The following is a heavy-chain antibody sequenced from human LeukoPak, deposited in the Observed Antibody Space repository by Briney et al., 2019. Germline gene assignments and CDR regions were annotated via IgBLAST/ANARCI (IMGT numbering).Heavy chain of an antibody. D-gene: IGHD3-22*01. CDR3: ARDWYYYDSSGYYFPFDY. Sequence: QPGGSLRLSCAASGFTFSGYWMHWVRQAPGKGLVWVSRTNRDDSDTSYADSVKGRFTISRDNSKNTLYLQMNSLRAQDTAVYYCARDWYYYDSSGYYFPFDYWGQGTLVTVSS. V-gene: IGHV3-74*01. J-gene: IGHJ4*02. CDR2: TNRDDSDT. CDR1: GFTFSGYW.